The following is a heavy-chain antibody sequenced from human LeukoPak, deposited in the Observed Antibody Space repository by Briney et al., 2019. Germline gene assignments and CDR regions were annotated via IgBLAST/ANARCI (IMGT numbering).Heavy chain of an antibody. D-gene: IGHD3-22*01. CDR3: ARDIWARTYYYDSSGDY. J-gene: IGHJ4*02. CDR2: IIPIFGTA. CDR1: GGTFSSYA. V-gene: IGHV1-69*05. Sequence: PSVKVSCKASGGTFSSYAISWVRQAPGQGLEWMGGIIPIFGTANYAQKFQGRVTITTDESTSTAYMELSSLRSEDTAVYYCARDIWARTYYYDSSGDYWGQGTLVTVSS.